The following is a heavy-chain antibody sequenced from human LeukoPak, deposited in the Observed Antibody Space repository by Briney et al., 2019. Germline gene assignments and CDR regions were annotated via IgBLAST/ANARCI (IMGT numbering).Heavy chain of an antibody. CDR2: INHSGST. J-gene: IGHJ4*02. Sequence: ASETLSLTCAVYGGSFSGYYWSWIRQPPGKGLEWIGEINHSGSTNYNPSLKSRLSISVDTSKNQVSLSLNSVTAADTAVYYCARGNSHPEYWGQGTLVTVSS. CDR1: GGSFSGYY. CDR3: ARGNSHPEY. D-gene: IGHD1/OR15-1a*01. V-gene: IGHV4-34*01.